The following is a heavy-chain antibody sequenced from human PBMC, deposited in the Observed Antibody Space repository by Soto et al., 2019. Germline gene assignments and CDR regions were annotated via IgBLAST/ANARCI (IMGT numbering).Heavy chain of an antibody. Sequence: ASVKVSCKASGYTFTSYYMHWVRQAPGQGLEWMGIINPSGGSTSYAQKFQGRVTMTRDTSTSTVYMELSSLRSEDTAVYYCARECIVVVTAIRETDAFDIWGQGTMVTVSS. CDR3: ARECIVVVTAIRETDAFDI. V-gene: IGHV1-46*01. J-gene: IGHJ3*02. D-gene: IGHD2-21*02. CDR2: INPSGGST. CDR1: GYTFTSYY.